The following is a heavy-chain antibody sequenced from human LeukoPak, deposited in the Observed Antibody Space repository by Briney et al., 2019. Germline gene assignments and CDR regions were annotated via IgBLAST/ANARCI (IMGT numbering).Heavy chain of an antibody. V-gene: IGHV1-8*03. CDR2: MNPNSGNT. CDR3: ARVGRYYYFDY. J-gene: IGHJ4*02. D-gene: IGHD1-14*01. Sequence: ASVKVSCKASGYTFTSYDINWVRQATGQGLEWMGWMNPNSGNTGYAQKFQGRVTITADKSTSTAYMELSSLRSEDTAVYYCARVGRYYYFDYWGQGTLVTVSS. CDR1: GYTFTSYD.